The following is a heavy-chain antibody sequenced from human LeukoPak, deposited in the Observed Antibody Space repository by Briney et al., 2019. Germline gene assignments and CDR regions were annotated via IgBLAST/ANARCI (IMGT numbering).Heavy chain of an antibody. J-gene: IGHJ4*02. Sequence: PSETLSLTCTVSGGSLSPYYWSWIRQAPGKGLQWIGYILYNGRTTNYNPSLKSRATILVDTSNNQFSLKLNSVTVADTAVYYCARVGDWNDLVYWGQGILVTVSS. CDR3: ARVGDWNDLVY. V-gene: IGHV4-59*01. D-gene: IGHD1-1*01. CDR1: GGSLSPYY. CDR2: ILYNGRTT.